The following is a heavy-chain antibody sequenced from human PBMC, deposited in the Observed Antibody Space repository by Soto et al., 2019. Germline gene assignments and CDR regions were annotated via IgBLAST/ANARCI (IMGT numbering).Heavy chain of an antibody. CDR1: GFTFSNYG. Sequence: GGSLRLSCAAPGFTFSNYGMHWVRPAPGKGLAWVAVISYDGSNKYYADPVKGRFTISRDNSKKTLYPQMNSLRVGDTALYSRAKSWSNCGDYSNYWGQGNLVTVSS. J-gene: IGHJ4*02. V-gene: IGHV3-30*18. CDR2: ISYDGSNK. D-gene: IGHD4-17*01. CDR3: AKSWSNCGDYSNY.